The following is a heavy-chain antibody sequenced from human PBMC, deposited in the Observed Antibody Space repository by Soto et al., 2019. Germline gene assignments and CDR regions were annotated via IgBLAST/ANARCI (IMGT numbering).Heavy chain of an antibody. V-gene: IGHV1-18*04. CDR2: ISAYNGDT. J-gene: IGHJ4*02. Sequence: QVQLVQSGGEVKKPVASVKVSCKTSGYTFTNYGITWVRQAPGHGRKWMGWISAYNGDTNYAQKFQGRVIMTTDTSTTTAYMELRSLGSDDTAVYYCARGPAGGLRGGVSYWGQGTLVTVSS. D-gene: IGHD2-15*01. CDR3: ARGPAGGLRGGVSY. CDR1: GYTFTNYG.